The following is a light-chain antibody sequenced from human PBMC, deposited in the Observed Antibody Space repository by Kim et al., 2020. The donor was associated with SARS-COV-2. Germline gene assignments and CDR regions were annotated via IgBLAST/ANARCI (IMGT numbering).Light chain of an antibody. Sequence: ATLYSSRGERATLTCGASQSVSNYLAWYQQKLGQAHRLLIYDASIRATGIPARFSGSGSGTDFTLTISSLEPEDFAVYYCQHRSNFGQGPPLDI. CDR2: DAS. J-gene: IGKJ5*01. CDR1: QSVSNY. CDR3: QHRSN. V-gene: IGKV3-11*01.